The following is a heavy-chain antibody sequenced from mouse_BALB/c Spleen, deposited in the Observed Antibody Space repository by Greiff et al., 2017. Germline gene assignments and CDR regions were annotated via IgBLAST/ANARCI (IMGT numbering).Heavy chain of an antibody. Sequence: EVQVVESGGGLVKPGGSLKLSCAASGFTFSSYTMSWVRQTPEKRLEWVATISSGGSYTYYPDSVKGRFTISRDNAKNTLYLQMSSLKSEDTAMYYCTRDEGTTATAWFAYWGQGTLVTVSA. V-gene: IGHV5-6-4*01. D-gene: IGHD1-2*01. CDR1: GFTFSSYT. J-gene: IGHJ3*01. CDR3: TRDEGTTATAWFAY. CDR2: ISSGGSYT.